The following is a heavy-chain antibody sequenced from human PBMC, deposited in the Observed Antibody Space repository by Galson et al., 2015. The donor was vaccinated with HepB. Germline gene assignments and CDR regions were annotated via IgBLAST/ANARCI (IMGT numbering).Heavy chain of an antibody. CDR2: IIPIFGTA. J-gene: IGHJ6*02. CDR3: ARDPEKQLFGADYYYYYGMDV. V-gene: IGHV1-69*01. Sequence: SCKASGGTFSSYAISWVRQAPGQGLEWMGGIIPIFGTANYAQKFQGRVTITADESTSTAYMELSSLRSEDTAVYYCARDPEKQLFGADYYYYYGMDVWGQGTTVTVSS. CDR1: GGTFSSYA. D-gene: IGHD2-21*01.